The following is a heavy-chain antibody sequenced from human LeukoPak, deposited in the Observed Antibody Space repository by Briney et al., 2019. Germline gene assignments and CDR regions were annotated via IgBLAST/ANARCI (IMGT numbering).Heavy chain of an antibody. CDR1: GFTFSSYS. CDR2: ISSSGSTI. Sequence: PGGSLRLSCAASGFTFSSYSMNWVRQAPGKGLEWVSYISSSGSTIYYADSVKGRFTISRDNSKNTLYLQMNSLRAEDTAVYYCAKAGAVVVVAAKYFDYWGQGTLVTVSS. D-gene: IGHD2-15*01. CDR3: AKAGAVVVVAAKYFDY. J-gene: IGHJ4*02. V-gene: IGHV3-48*01.